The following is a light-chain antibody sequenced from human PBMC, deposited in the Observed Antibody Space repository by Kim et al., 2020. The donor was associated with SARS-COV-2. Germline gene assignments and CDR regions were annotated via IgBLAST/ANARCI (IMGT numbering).Light chain of an antibody. J-gene: IGKJ4*01. Sequence: ETELTQSPGTLSLSPGEGGTLSCRASQSVSTYVAWYQLKPGQAPRLLIYDASYRATGIPPRFSGSGSGTDFTLTISSLEPEDIAIYYCLQRSNWPPTFGGGTQVDIK. CDR3: LQRSNWPPT. CDR2: DAS. CDR1: QSVSTY. V-gene: IGKV3-11*01.